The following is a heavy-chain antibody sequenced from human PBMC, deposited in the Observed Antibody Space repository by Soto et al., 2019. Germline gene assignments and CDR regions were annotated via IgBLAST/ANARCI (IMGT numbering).Heavy chain of an antibody. V-gene: IGHV3-66*01. D-gene: IGHD3-16*01. Sequence: EVQLVESGGGLVQPGGSLRLSCAASGFTVSTKYMSWVRQAPGKGLEWVSVIYSGGSTFYADSVMGRFSISRDNAKNTANLQMNSLRAEDTAVYYCARDPWAADYWGQGTLVTVSS. CDR3: ARDPWAADY. CDR2: IYSGGST. J-gene: IGHJ4*02. CDR1: GFTVSTKY.